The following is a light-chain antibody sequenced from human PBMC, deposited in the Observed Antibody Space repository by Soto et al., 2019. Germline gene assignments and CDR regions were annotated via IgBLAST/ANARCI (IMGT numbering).Light chain of an antibody. J-gene: IGLJ1*01. V-gene: IGLV2-14*03. Sequence: QSVLTQPASVSGSPGQAITISCTGTSSDVGAYDFASWYQQHPDKAPKLMIYEVRNWPSGVSNRFSGSKSVNTATLTISGLQAEDEADYYCSSYTTSSTRVFGTGTKVTVL. CDR3: SSYTTSSTRV. CDR1: SSDVGAYDF. CDR2: EVR.